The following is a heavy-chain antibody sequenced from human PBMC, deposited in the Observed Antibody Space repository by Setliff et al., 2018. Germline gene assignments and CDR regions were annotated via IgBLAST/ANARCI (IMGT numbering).Heavy chain of an antibody. CDR3: ATGTTPQAFDI. J-gene: IGHJ3*02. CDR1: GLTFTRHW. V-gene: IGHV3-74*01. Sequence: PGEYLKISCAASGLTFTRHWMHWVRQAPGKGLVWVSRINIDGGYTSYADSVKGRFIISRDNAKNTLYLQMNSLRAEDTAVYYCATGTTPQAFDIWGQGTMVTVS. CDR2: INIDGGYT. D-gene: IGHD1-7*01.